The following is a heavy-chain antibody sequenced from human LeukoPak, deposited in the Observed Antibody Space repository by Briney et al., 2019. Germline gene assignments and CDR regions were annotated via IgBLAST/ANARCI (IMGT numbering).Heavy chain of an antibody. CDR2: ISHDGNSK. D-gene: IGHD6-19*01. J-gene: IGHJ5*02. Sequence: PGGSLRLSCAASGFTLSTCGMHWVRQAPGKGLEWVAMISHDGNSKQYADFAKGRFTISRDNSKNTLYLEMNSLRTEDTAVYHCAKDLYDNGWYNCFDPWGQGALVTVSS. CDR1: GFTLSTCG. V-gene: IGHV3-30*18. CDR3: AKDLYDNGWYNCFDP.